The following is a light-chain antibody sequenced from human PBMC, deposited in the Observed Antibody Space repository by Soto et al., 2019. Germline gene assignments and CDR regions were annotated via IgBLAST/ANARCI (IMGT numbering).Light chain of an antibody. J-gene: IGLJ1*01. CDR3: RSHTTYNTRV. Sequence: QSVLTQPASVSGSPGQSIAISCTGTSSDVGRYDYVSWYQHHPGKAPKLIIHEVSNRPSGVSDRFSGSKSGNTASLTISELQADDEADYYCRSHTTYNTRVFGTGTKVTVL. CDR2: EVS. CDR1: SSDVGRYDY. V-gene: IGLV2-14*01.